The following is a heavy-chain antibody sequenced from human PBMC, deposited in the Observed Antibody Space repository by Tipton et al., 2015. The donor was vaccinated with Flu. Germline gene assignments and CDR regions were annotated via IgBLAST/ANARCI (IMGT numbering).Heavy chain of an antibody. D-gene: IGHD6-19*01. CDR2: IRSKANSYAT. Sequence: SLRLSCAASGFTFSGSAMHWVRQASGKGLEWVGRIRSKANSYATAYAASVKGRFTISRDDSKNTAYLQMNSLKTEDTAVYYCTRLIAVAGYFGMVGYFDYWGQGTLVTVSS. J-gene: IGHJ4*02. V-gene: IGHV3-73*01. CDR1: GFTFSGSA. CDR3: TRLIAVAGYFGMVGYFDY.